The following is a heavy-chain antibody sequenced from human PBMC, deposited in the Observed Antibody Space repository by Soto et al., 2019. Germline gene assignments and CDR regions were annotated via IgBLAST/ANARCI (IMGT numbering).Heavy chain of an antibody. J-gene: IGHJ6*02. CDR2: ISWDGGST. CDR3: AKVYQLLYYYGMDV. V-gene: IGHV3-43*01. Sequence: GGSLRLSCAASGFTFDDYTMHWVRQAPGKGLEWVSLISWDGGSTYYADSVKGRFTISRDNSKNSLYLQMNSLRTEDTALYYCAKVYQLLYYYGMDVWGQGTTVTVSS. CDR1: GFTFDDYT. D-gene: IGHD2-2*01.